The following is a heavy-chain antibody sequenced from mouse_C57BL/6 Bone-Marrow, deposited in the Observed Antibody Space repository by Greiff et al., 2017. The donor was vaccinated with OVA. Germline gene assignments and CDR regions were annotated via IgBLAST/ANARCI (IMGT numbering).Heavy chain of an antibody. V-gene: IGHV1-61*01. J-gene: IGHJ1*03. CDR2: IYPSDSET. Sequence: VQLQQPGAELVRPGSSVKLSCKASGYTFTSYWMDWVKQRPGQGLEWIGNIYPSDSETHYNQKFKDKATLTVDKSSSTAYMQLSSLTSEDSAVYYCARVYHWYFDVWGTGTTVTVSS. CDR3: ARVYHWYFDV. CDR1: GYTFTSYW.